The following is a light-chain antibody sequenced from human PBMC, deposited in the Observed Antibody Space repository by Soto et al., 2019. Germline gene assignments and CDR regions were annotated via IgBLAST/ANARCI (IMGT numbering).Light chain of an antibody. Sequence: QSVLTQPASVSGSPGQSITISCTGTSSDVGGYNSVSWYQHHPGKAPKLMIYEVSNRPSGVSDRFSGSKSGNTASLTISGLQAEDEADYYCASLTTYNFVFGTGTKLTVL. V-gene: IGLV2-14*01. CDR2: EVS. CDR1: SSDVGGYNS. J-gene: IGLJ1*01. CDR3: ASLTTYNFV.